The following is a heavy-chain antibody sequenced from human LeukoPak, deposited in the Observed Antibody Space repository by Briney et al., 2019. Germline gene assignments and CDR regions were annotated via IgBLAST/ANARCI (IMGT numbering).Heavy chain of an antibody. V-gene: IGHV3-7*01. D-gene: IGHD5-12*01. CDR3: ARVEASGYDYGAFDY. J-gene: IGHJ4*02. CDR2: IKQDGSAK. CDR1: GFTFNRYW. Sequence: GGSLRLSCAASGFTFNRYWMSWVRQAPGKGMQWVANIKQDGSAKYYVDSVKGRFTISRDNAKNSLYLQMNSLRAEDTAVYYCARVEASGYDYGAFDYWGQGTLVTVSS.